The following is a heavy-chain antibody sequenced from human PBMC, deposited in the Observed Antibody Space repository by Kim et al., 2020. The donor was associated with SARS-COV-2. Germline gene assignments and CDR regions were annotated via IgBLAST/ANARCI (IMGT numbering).Heavy chain of an antibody. CDR1: GGSISSYY. CDR3: ARNYERTATGYYYYGMDV. V-gene: IGHV4-59*08. CDR2: IYYSGST. J-gene: IGHJ6*02. Sequence: SETLSLTCTVSGGSISSYYWSWIRQPPGKGLEWIGYIYYSGSTNYNPSLKSRVTISVDTSKNQFSLKLSSVTAADTAVYYCARNYERTATGYYYYGMDVWGQGTTVTVSS. D-gene: IGHD1-1*01.